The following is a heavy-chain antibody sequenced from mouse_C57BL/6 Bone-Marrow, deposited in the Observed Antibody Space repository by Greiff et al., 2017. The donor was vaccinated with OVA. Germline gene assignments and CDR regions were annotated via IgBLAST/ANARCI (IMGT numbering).Heavy chain of an antibody. CDR3: ARGGNYYGSSRDYFDY. CDR2: ISSGSSTI. D-gene: IGHD1-1*01. Sequence: EVKLMESGGGLVKPGGSLKLSCAASGFTFSDYGMHWVRQAPEKGLEWVAYISSGSSTIYYADTVKGRFTISRDTAKNTLFLQMTSLRSEDTAMYYCARGGNYYGSSRDYFDYWGQGTTLTVSS. CDR1: GFTFSDYG. J-gene: IGHJ2*01. V-gene: IGHV5-17*01.